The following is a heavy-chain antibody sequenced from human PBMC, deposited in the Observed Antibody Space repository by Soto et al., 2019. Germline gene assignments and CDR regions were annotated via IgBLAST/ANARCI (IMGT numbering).Heavy chain of an antibody. J-gene: IGHJ6*03. CDR2: ISSSSSTI. CDR3: AKAYSSLDYYYYYMDV. D-gene: IGHD6-6*01. CDR1: GLTFSSYS. V-gene: IGHV3-48*01. Sequence: PGGSLRLSCAASGLTFSSYSMNWVRQAPGKGLEWISYISSSSSTIKYADSLKGRFTISRDNAKNSLYLQMNSLRAEDTAVYYCAKAYSSLDYYYYYMDVWGKGTTVTVSS.